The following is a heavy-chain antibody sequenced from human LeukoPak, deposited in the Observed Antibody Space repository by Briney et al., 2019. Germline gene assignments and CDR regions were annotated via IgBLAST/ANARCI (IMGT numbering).Heavy chain of an antibody. J-gene: IGHJ3*02. CDR2: ISGSGGST. D-gene: IGHD3-10*01. CDR1: GFTFSSYA. V-gene: IGHV3-23*01. Sequence: GGSLRLSCAASGFTFSSYAMSWVRQAPGKGLEWVSAISGSGGSTYYADSVKGRFTISRDNSKNTLYLQMNSLRAEDTAVYYCAKDPNYYGSGTDAFDIWGQGTMVTVSS. CDR3: AKDPNYYGSGTDAFDI.